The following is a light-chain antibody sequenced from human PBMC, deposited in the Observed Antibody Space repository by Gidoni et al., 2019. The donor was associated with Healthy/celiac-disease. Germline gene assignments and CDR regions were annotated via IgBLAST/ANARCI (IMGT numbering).Light chain of an antibody. Sequence: DIVITHSPDSLAVSLGERATINCKSSQSVLYSSNNKNYLAWYQQKPGQPPKLLIYWASTRESGVPDRFSGSGSGTDFTLTISSLQAEDVAVYYCQQYYSSPETFGHGTKVDIK. J-gene: IGKJ3*01. CDR1: QSVLYSSNNKNY. CDR2: WAS. CDR3: QQYYSSPET. V-gene: IGKV4-1*01.